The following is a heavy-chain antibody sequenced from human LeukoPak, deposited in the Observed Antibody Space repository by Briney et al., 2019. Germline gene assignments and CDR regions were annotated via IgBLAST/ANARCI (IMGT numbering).Heavy chain of an antibody. Sequence: GGSLRLSCAASGFTFSSYAMNWVRQAPGKGLEWVSYISSSSSTIYYADSVKGRFTISRDNAKNSLYLQMNSLRAEDTAVYYCARHPPRYYYDSSGYSAYWGQGTLVTVSS. CDR1: GFTFSSYA. D-gene: IGHD3-22*01. V-gene: IGHV3-48*01. J-gene: IGHJ4*02. CDR2: ISSSSSTI. CDR3: ARHPPRYYYDSSGYSAY.